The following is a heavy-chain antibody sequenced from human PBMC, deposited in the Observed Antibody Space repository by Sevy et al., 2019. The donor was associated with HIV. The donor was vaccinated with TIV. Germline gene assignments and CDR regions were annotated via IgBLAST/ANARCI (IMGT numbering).Heavy chain of an antibody. Sequence: ASVKVSCKASGGTFSSYAISWVRQAPGQGLEWMGGIIPIFGTANYAQTFQGRVTITADESTSTAYMELSSLRSEDTAVYYCARSVQLWPYYYYMDVWGKGTTVTVSS. CDR1: GGTFSSYA. J-gene: IGHJ6*03. D-gene: IGHD5-18*01. V-gene: IGHV1-69*13. CDR3: ARSVQLWPYYYYMDV. CDR2: IIPIFGTA.